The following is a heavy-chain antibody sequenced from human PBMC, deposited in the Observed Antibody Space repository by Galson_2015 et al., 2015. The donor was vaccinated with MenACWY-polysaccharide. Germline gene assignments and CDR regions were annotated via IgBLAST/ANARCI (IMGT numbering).Heavy chain of an antibody. Sequence: SLRLSCAASGFTFSSYAMSWVRQAPGKGLEWVSAISGSGGSTYYADSVKGRFIISRDNSKNTLYLQMNSLRAEDTAVYYCAKDLESGYDWGEYYFDYWGQGTLVTVSS. D-gene: IGHD5-12*01. J-gene: IGHJ4*02. CDR2: ISGSGGST. V-gene: IGHV3-23*01. CDR3: AKDLESGYDWGEYYFDY. CDR1: GFTFSSYA.